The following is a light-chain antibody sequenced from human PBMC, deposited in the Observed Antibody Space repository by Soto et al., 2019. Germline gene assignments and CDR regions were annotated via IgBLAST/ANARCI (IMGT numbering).Light chain of an antibody. CDR2: DVA. J-gene: IGLJ1*01. V-gene: IGLV2-14*03. CDR1: SSDVGGSNF. Sequence: QSVLTQPASVSDSPGQSITISCTGTSSDVGGSNFASWYQQHPGKPPKLIIYDVANRPSGVSNRFSGSKSGSTASLIISRLQTEDEADYYCVSYTSSTTYVFGTGTKV. CDR3: VSYTSSTTYV.